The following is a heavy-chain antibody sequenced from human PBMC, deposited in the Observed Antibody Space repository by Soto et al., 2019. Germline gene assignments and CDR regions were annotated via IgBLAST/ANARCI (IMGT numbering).Heavy chain of an antibody. V-gene: IGHV4-30-4*01. D-gene: IGHD3-10*01. CDR3: ASRTLLWFGEVDY. CDR1: GGSISSGDYY. J-gene: IGHJ4*02. CDR2: IYYSGST. Sequence: SETLSLTCTVSGGSISSGDYYWSWIRQPPGKGLEWIGYIYYSGSTYYNPSLKSRVTISVDTSKNQFSLKLSSVTAADTAVYYCASRTLLWFGEVDYWGQGTLVTVSS.